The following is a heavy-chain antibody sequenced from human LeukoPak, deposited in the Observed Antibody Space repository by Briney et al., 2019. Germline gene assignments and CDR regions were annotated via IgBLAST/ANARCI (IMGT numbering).Heavy chain of an antibody. Sequence: PSETLSLTCAVYGGSFSGYYWSWIRQPPGKGLEWIGEINHSGSTNYNPSLKSRVTISVDTSKNQFSLKLSSVTAADTAVYYCARRTCSGNNCYLYHFDNWGQGALVAVSS. V-gene: IGHV4-34*01. D-gene: IGHD2-15*01. CDR2: INHSGST. CDR3: ARRTCSGNNCYLYHFDN. J-gene: IGHJ4*02. CDR1: GGSFSGYY.